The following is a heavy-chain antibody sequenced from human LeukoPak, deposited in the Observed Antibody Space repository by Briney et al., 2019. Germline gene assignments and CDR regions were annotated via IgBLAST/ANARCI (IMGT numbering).Heavy chain of an antibody. J-gene: IGHJ4*02. V-gene: IGHV3-30*18. CDR1: GFTFSNYA. CDR2: ISYDGSYK. Sequence: GGSLRLSCAASGFTFSNYAMNWVRQAPGKGLEWVAVISYDGSYKYYADSVKGRFTISRDNSKNTLYLQMNSLRAEDTAVYYYAKVGYYGDYALDYWGQGTLVTVSS. D-gene: IGHD4-17*01. CDR3: AKVGYYGDYALDY.